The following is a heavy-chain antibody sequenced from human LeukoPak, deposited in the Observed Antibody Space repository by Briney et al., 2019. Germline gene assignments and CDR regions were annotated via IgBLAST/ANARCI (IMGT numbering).Heavy chain of an antibody. J-gene: IGHJ3*02. CDR1: GFTFSSCA. CDR3: AKDRVRFSSRVDAFDI. D-gene: IGHD6-13*01. Sequence: GESLRLSCAASGFTFSSCAMSWVRQAPGKGLEWVSAIFGSGSSTYYADSVKGRFTISRDNSKNTLYLQMNSLRAEDTAVYYCAKDRVRFSSRVDAFDIWGRGTMVTVSS. CDR2: IFGSGSST. V-gene: IGHV3-23*01.